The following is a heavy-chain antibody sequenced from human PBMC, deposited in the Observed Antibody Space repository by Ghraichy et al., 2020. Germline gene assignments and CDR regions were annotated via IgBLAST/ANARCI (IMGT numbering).Heavy chain of an antibody. Sequence: SETLSLTCAVYGGSFSGYYWSWIRQPPGKGLEWIGEINHSGSTNYNPSLKSRVTISVDTSKNQFSLKLSSVTAADTAVYFCARGGGYCGSTSCYIDYWGQGTLVTVSS. V-gene: IGHV4-34*01. J-gene: IGHJ4*02. CDR2: INHSGST. CDR1: GGSFSGYY. CDR3: ARGGGYCGSTSCYIDY. D-gene: IGHD2-2*02.